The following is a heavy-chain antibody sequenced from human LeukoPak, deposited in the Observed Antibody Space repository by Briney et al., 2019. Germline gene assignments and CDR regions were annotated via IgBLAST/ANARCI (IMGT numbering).Heavy chain of an antibody. CDR2: IYYSGST. D-gene: IGHD2-15*01. CDR1: GVSITSGSYY. CDR3: ARNIVVVVAAHNWFDP. V-gene: IGHV4-39*07. J-gene: IGHJ5*02. Sequence: SETLSLTCTVSGVSITSGSYYWGWIRQPPGKGLEWIGSIYYSGSTYYKPSLKSRVIISVDKSKNQFSLKLSSVTAADTAVYYCARNIVVVVAAHNWFDPWGQGTLVTVSS.